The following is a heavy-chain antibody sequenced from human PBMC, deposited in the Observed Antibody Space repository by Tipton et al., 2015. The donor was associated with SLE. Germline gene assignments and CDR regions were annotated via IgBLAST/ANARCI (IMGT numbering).Heavy chain of an antibody. Sequence: GSLRLSCTAFGFSFSDYYMNWIRQAPGKGLEWVSYISSSGTTIYYADSVKGRFTISRDNAKNSLYLQMNSLRAEDTAVYYCAREGVDYYYYMDVWGKGTTVTVSS. CDR3: AREGVDYYYYMDV. V-gene: IGHV3-11*04. J-gene: IGHJ6*03. D-gene: IGHD2-15*01. CDR1: GFSFSDYY. CDR2: ISSSGTTI.